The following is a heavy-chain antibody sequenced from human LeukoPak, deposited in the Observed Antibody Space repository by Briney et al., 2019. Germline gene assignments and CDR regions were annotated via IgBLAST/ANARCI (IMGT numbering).Heavy chain of an antibody. CDR1: GFTFGDYA. CDR3: AKSGTRSSWSPRVKTYLDY. D-gene: IGHD6-13*01. CDR2: ISYDGSNK. J-gene: IGHJ4*02. Sequence: GGSLRLSCTASGFTFGDYAMSWVRQAPGKGLEWVAVISYDGSNKYYADSVKGRFTISRDNSKNTLYLQMSSLRAEDTAVYYCAKSGTRSSWSPRVKTYLDYWGQGTLVTVSS. V-gene: IGHV3-30*04.